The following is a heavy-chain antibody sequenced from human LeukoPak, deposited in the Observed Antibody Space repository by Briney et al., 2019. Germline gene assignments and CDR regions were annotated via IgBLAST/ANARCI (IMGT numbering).Heavy chain of an antibody. D-gene: IGHD4-17*01. CDR3: ARLGDRQMLEY. J-gene: IGHJ4*02. V-gene: IGHV3-9*01. CDR1: GFTFDDYA. Sequence: GGSPRLSCAASGFTFDDYAMHWVRQAPGKGLEWVSGISWNSGSIGYADSVKGRFTISRDNAKNSLYLQMNSLRAEDTAVYYCARLGDRQMLEYWGQGTLVTVSS. CDR2: ISWNSGSI.